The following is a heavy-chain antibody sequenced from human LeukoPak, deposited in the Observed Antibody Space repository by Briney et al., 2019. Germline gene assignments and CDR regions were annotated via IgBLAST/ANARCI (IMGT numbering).Heavy chain of an antibody. J-gene: IGHJ4*02. V-gene: IGHV3-23*01. D-gene: IGHD3-10*01. CDR1: GFTFSSYA. CDR3: ANARGVIRVSGY. CDR2: ISGSGGST. Sequence: PGGSLRLSCAASGFTFSSYAMSWVRQAPGKGLEWVSAISGSGGSTYYADSVKGRFTISRDNSKNTLYLQMNSLRAEDTAVYYCANARGVIRVSGYWGQGTLVTVSS.